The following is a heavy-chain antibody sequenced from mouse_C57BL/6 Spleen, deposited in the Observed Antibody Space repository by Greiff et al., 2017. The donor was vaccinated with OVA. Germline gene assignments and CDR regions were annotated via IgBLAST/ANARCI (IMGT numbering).Heavy chain of an antibody. CDR1: GYTFTNYW. Sequence: VKLQESGAELVRPGTSVKMSCKASGYTFTNYWIGWAKQRPGHGLEWIGDIYPGGGYTNYNEKFKGKATLTADKSSSTAYMQFSSLTSEDSAIYYCASSSYYSNFSYGYWGQGTTLTVSS. J-gene: IGHJ2*01. V-gene: IGHV1-63*01. D-gene: IGHD2-5*01. CDR3: ASSSYYSNFSYGY. CDR2: IYPGGGYT.